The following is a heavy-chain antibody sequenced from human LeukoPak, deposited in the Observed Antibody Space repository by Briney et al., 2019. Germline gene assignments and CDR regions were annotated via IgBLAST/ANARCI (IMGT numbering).Heavy chain of an antibody. V-gene: IGHV3-21*01. D-gene: IGHD3-10*01. J-gene: IGHJ4*02. Sequence: GGSLRLSCAASGFTFSSYSMNWVRQAPGKGLEWVSSINSSSGYIYYADSVKGRFTISRDNAKNSLYLQMNSLRAEDTAVYYCARLPELPGFGDYWGPGTLVTVSS. CDR3: ARLPELPGFGDY. CDR2: INSSSGYI. CDR1: GFTFSSYS.